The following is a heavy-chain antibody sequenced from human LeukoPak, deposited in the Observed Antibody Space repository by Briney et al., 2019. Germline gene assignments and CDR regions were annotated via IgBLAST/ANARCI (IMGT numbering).Heavy chain of an antibody. V-gene: IGHV4-59*01. J-gene: IGHJ5*02. Sequence: KPSETLSLTCAVYGGSFSGYYWNWIRQPPGKGPEWIGYIFYGGTTNYNPSLKSRVTISIDTSKNQFSLQLNSVTASDTAIYYCARDGRNCTNDYCYTYFDPWGPGILVTVSS. CDR1: GGSFSGYY. D-gene: IGHD2-8*01. CDR3: ARDGRNCTNDYCYTYFDP. CDR2: IFYGGTT.